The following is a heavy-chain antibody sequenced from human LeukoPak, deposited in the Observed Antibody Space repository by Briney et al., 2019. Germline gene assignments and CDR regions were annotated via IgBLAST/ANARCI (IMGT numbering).Heavy chain of an antibody. CDR1: GFTFSSYS. J-gene: IGHJ4*02. V-gene: IGHV3-21*01. CDR2: ISSSSSYI. CDR3: ARSGSYLDFDY. Sequence: PGGSLRLSCAASGFTFSSYSMNWVRQAPGKGLEWVSSISSSSSYIYYADSVEGRFTIYRDNARNSLYLQMNSLRAEDTAVYYCARSGSYLDFDYWGQGTLVTVSS. D-gene: IGHD1-26*01.